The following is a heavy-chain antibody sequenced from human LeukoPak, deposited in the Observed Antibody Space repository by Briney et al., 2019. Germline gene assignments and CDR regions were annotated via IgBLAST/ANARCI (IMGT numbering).Heavy chain of an antibody. D-gene: IGHD3-22*01. V-gene: IGHV1-69*05. CDR1: GGTFSSYA. J-gene: IGHJ3*02. Sequence: ASVKVSCKASGGTFSSYAISWVRQAPGQGLEWMGRIIPIFGTANYAQKFKGRVAITTDESTSTAYMELSSLRSEDTAVYYRARDQTYYYDSSGPHAFDIWGQGTMVTVSS. CDR3: ARDQTYYYDSSGPHAFDI. CDR2: IIPIFGTA.